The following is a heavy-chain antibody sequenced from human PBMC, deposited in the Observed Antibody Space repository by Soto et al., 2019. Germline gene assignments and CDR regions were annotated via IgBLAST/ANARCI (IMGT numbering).Heavy chain of an antibody. CDR3: ARSDGRY. CDR2: IYYSGST. CDR1: GGSISSYY. Sequence: ETLSLTCTVAGGSISSYYWSWIRQPPGKGLEWIGYIYYSGSTNYNPTLKSRVTISVDTSKNQFSLKLSSVTAADTAVYYCARSDGRYWGQGTLVTVSS. J-gene: IGHJ4*02. V-gene: IGHV4-59*01.